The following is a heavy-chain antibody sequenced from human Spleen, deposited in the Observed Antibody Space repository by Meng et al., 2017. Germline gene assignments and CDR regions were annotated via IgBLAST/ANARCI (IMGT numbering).Heavy chain of an antibody. J-gene: IGHJ5*02. D-gene: IGHD2-15*01. CDR2: INSDGSDT. CDR3: AYTAATLGWFDP. V-gene: IGHV3-74*01. CDR1: GVTFSSYN. Sequence: GESLKISCAVSGVTFSSYNMHWVRQPPGKGLVWVSRINSDGSDTSYADSVKGRFTISRDNAKNTLYLQMNSLRVEDTAVYYCAYTAATLGWFDPGGQGTLVTVSS.